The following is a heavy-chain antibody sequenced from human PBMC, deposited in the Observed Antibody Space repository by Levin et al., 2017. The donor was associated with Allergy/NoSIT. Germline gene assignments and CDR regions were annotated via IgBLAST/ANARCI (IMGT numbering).Heavy chain of an antibody. CDR2: ISFDESKK. CDR1: GFTFTGYP. Sequence: SCAASGFTFTGYPMHWVRQAPGKGLEWVALISFDESKKYYADSVKGRFTISRDNSKNTLDLQMNSLRAEDTAVYYCARDDIGRGPTFDYWGQGTLVTVSS. D-gene: IGHD2-15*01. V-gene: IGHV3-30-3*01. CDR3: ARDDIGRGPTFDY. J-gene: IGHJ4*02.